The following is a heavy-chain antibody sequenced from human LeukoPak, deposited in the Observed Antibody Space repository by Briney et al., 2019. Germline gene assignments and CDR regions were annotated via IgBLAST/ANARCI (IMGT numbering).Heavy chain of an antibody. CDR1: GFTFSSYG. Sequence: PGRSLRLSCAASGFTFSSYGMHWVRQAPGKGLEWVAVIWYDGSNKYYADSVKGRFTISRDNSKNTLYLQMNSPRAEDTAVYYCARDLRSPDTYYYGMDVWGQGTTVTVSS. V-gene: IGHV3-33*01. CDR3: ARDLRSPDTYYYGMDV. CDR2: IWYDGSNK. J-gene: IGHJ6*02. D-gene: IGHD3-10*01.